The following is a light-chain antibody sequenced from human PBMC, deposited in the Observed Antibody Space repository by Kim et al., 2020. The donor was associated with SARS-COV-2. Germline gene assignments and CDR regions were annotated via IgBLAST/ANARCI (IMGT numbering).Light chain of an antibody. CDR1: SSDVGCYNY. Sequence: GQSITLSCTGTSSDVGCYNYVSWDQQNPGQAPKIVIYDVSNRPSGVSNRFSGSKSGNTASLTISGLQAEDEADYYCSSYTSSSTYVFGTGTKVTVL. CDR2: DVS. J-gene: IGLJ1*01. CDR3: SSYTSSSTYV. V-gene: IGLV2-14*03.